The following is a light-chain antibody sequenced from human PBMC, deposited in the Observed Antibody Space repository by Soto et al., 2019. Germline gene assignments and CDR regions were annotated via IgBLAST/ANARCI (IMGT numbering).Light chain of an antibody. J-gene: IGLJ2*01. CDR2: EVT. CDR1: SSDVGGYNY. CDR3: SSYTSTNHVV. V-gene: IGLV2-14*01. Sequence: QSALTQPASVSGSPGQSITISCTGTSSDVGGYNYVSWYQQHPGKAPKLVIYEVTQRPSGVSNRCSGSKSGNTASLTISGLQAEDETDYYCSSYTSTNHVVFGGGTKLTVL.